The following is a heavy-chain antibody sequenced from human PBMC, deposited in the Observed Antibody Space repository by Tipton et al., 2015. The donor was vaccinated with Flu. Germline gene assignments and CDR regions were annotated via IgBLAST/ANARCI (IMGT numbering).Heavy chain of an antibody. CDR1: GGSFSGYY. V-gene: IGHV4-34*01. CDR3: ASRYSSSWYAAFDI. D-gene: IGHD6-13*01. Sequence: TLSLTCAVYGGSFSGYYWSWIRQPPGKGLEWIGEINHSGSTNYNPSLKSRVTISVDTSKNQFSLKLSSVTAADTAVYYCASRYSSSWYAAFDIWGQGTMVTVSS. CDR2: INHSGST. J-gene: IGHJ3*02.